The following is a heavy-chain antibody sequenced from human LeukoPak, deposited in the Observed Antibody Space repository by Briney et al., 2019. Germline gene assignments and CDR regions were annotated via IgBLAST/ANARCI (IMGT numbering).Heavy chain of an antibody. CDR3: ARAAKSTVAGTVGGL. CDR1: GYTFTSYG. V-gene: IGHV1-18*01. J-gene: IGHJ4*02. D-gene: IGHD6-19*01. Sequence: SVKVSCKASGYTFTSYGVTWVRQAPGQGLEWMGWISAYNGNTKYSQKLHGRLTMTTDTSTNTAYMELRSLRSDDTAVYYCARAAKSTVAGTVGGLWGQGTLVTVSS. CDR2: ISAYNGNT.